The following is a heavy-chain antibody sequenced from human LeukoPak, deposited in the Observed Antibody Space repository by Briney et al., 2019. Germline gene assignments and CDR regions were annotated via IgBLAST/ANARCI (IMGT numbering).Heavy chain of an antibody. CDR2: INTNTGNP. D-gene: IGHD2-15*01. V-gene: IGHV7-4-1*02. Sequence: ASVKVSCKASGYTFTSYAMNWVRQAPGQGLEWMGWINTNTGNPTYAQGFTGRVVFSLDTSVSTAYLQISSLKAEDTAVYYCARAARSCSGGSCYPPTSPFDPWGQGTLVTVSS. J-gene: IGHJ5*02. CDR1: GYTFTSYA. CDR3: ARAARSCSGGSCYPPTSPFDP.